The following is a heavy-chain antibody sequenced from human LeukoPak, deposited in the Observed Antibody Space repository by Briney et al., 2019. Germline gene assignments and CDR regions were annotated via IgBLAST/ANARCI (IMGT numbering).Heavy chain of an antibody. CDR2: SYYRGST. CDR3: ARLYYYDSSGPPL. CDR1: GGSTSSSSYY. D-gene: IGHD3-22*01. J-gene: IGHJ4*02. Sequence: PSETLSLTCTVSGGSTSSSSYYGGWIRQPPGKGLEWIGRSYYRGSTYDNPSLKSRVTISVDTSKNQFSLKLSSVAAAGTAVYYCARLYYYDSSGPPLWGQGTLVTVSS. V-gene: IGHV4-39*01.